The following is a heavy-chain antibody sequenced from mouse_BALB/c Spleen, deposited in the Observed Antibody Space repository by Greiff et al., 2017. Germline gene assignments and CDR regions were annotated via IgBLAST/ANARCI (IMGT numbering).Heavy chain of an antibody. V-gene: IGHV10-1*02. D-gene: IGHD4-1*01. Sequence: DVKLVESGGGLVQPKGSLKLSCAASGFTFNTYAMNWVRQAPGKGLEWVARIRSKSNNYATYYADSVKDRFTISRDDSQSMLYLQMNNLKTEDTAMYYCVRLGRGYFDYWGQGTTLTVSS. CDR1: GFTFNTYA. J-gene: IGHJ2*01. CDR2: IRSKSNNYAT. CDR3: VRLGRGYFDY.